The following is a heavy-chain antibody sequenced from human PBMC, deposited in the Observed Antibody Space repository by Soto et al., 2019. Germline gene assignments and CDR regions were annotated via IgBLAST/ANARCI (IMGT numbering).Heavy chain of an antibody. CDR3: ASDCSGGSCYFNWFDP. J-gene: IGHJ5*02. CDR1: GGTFSSYA. Sequence: VKVSCKASGGTFSSYAISWVRQAPGQGLEWMGGIIPIFGTANYAQKFQGRVTITADKSTSTAYMELSSLRSEDTAVYYCASDCSGGSCYFNWFDPWGQGTLVTV. CDR2: IIPIFGTA. V-gene: IGHV1-69*06. D-gene: IGHD2-15*01.